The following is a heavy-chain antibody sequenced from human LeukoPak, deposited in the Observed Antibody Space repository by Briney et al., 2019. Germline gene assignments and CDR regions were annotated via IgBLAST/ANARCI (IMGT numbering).Heavy chain of an antibody. V-gene: IGHV3-66*01. D-gene: IGHD6-13*01. CDR1: GFTVSSNY. CDR2: IYSGGST. J-gene: IGHJ2*01. Sequence: PGGSLRLSCAASGFTVSSNYMSWVRQAPGKGLGWVSVIYSGGSTYYADSVKGRFTISRDNSKNTLYLLMNTLRAEDTAVYYCARNIAAAAYFDLWGRGTLVTVSS. CDR3: ARNIAAAAYFDL.